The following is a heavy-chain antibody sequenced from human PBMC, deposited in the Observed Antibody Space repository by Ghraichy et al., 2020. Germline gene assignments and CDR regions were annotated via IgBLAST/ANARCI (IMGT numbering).Heavy chain of an antibody. J-gene: IGHJ6*02. V-gene: IGHV2-70*01. CDR3: ASNLVAAATRMGLGYYYGMDV. CDR2: IDWDDDK. D-gene: IGHD2-15*01. Sequence: QTLSLTCTFSGFSLSTSAMCVSWIRQPPGKALEWLAFIDWDDDKYYTTSLKTRLTISRDTSKNQVVLTMTNMDPMDTATYYCASNLVAAATRMGLGYYYGMDVWGQGTTVTVSS. CDR1: GFSLSTSAMC.